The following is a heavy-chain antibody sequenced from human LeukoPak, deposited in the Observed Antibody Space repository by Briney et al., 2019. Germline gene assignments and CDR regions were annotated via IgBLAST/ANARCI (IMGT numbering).Heavy chain of an antibody. CDR3: AKATVTTWGPPADD. CDR2: ISWNSGRI. J-gene: IGHJ4*02. V-gene: IGHV3-9*01. CDR1: GFTFRDYA. D-gene: IGHD4-17*01. Sequence: GGSLRLSCAASGFTFRDYALHWVRQGPGKGLEWVSSISWNSGRIAYADSVKGRFTISRDNAKNSLYLQMNSLRVDDSALYYCAKATVTTWGPPADDWGQGIQVTVSS.